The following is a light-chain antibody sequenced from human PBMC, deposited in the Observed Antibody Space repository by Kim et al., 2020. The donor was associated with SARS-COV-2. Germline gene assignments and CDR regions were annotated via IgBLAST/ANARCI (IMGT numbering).Light chain of an antibody. V-gene: IGLV1-51*01. Sequence: GQRVTTSCSGRTSNIGGDSVSWYQHLPGTAPKLLIYDNNKRPSGIPDRFSGSTCGTSATLGITGLQTGDEADYYCGTWDTSLSIGVFGGGTKLTVL. CDR1: TSNIGGDS. J-gene: IGLJ2*01. CDR2: DNN. CDR3: GTWDTSLSIGV.